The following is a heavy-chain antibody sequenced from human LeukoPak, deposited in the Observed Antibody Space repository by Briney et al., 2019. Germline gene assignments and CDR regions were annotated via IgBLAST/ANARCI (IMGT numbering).Heavy chain of an antibody. D-gene: IGHD5-24*01. CDR1: GGSISSGGYY. CDR2: IYYSGST. V-gene: IGHV4-31*03. Sequence: SQTLSLTCTVSGGSISSGGYYWSWIRQHPGKGLEWIGYIYYSGSTYYNPSLKSRITISVDTSKNQFSLKLSSVTAADTAVYYCARVSARDDYQRFDYWGQGTLVTVSS. J-gene: IGHJ4*02. CDR3: ARVSARDDYQRFDY.